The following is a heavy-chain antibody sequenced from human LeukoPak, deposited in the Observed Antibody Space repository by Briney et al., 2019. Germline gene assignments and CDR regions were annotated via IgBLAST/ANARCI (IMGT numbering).Heavy chain of an antibody. CDR1: GFTFSSYA. CDR2: ISGSGGST. Sequence: GGSLRLSCAASGFTFSSYAMSWVRQAPGKGLEWVSAISGSGGSTYYADSVKGRFTISRDNSKNTLYLQMNSLRAEDTAVYYCAKDSTKGGPIAGGYYFDYWGQGTLVTVPS. CDR3: AKDSTKGGPIAGGYYFDY. D-gene: IGHD1-26*01. J-gene: IGHJ4*02. V-gene: IGHV3-23*01.